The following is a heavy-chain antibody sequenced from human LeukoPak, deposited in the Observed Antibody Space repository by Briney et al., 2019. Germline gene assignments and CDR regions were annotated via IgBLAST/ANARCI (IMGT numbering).Heavy chain of an antibody. CDR1: GGSISSYY. Sequence: SETLSLTCTVSGGSISSYYWSWIRQPPGKGLEWSGYIYYSGSTNYNPSLKSRVTISVDTSKNQFSLKLSSVTAADTAVYYCARGPSHYFDYWGQGTLVTVSS. CDR2: IYYSGST. CDR3: ARGPSHYFDY. V-gene: IGHV4-59*01. J-gene: IGHJ4*02.